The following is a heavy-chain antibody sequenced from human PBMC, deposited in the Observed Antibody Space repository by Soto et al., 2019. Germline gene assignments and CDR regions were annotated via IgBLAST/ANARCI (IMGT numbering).Heavy chain of an antibody. Sequence: ASVKVSCKASGGTFSSYAISWVRQAPGQGLEWMGWISAYNGNTNYAQKLQGRVTMTTDTSTSTAYMELRSLRSDDTAVYYCARDLAYGDVPGYYYGMDVWGQGTTVTVSS. D-gene: IGHD4-17*01. J-gene: IGHJ6*02. CDR1: GGTFSSYA. CDR3: ARDLAYGDVPGYYYGMDV. CDR2: ISAYNGNT. V-gene: IGHV1-18*01.